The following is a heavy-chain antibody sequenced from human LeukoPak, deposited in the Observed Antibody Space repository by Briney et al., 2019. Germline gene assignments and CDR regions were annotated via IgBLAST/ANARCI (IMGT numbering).Heavy chain of an antibody. CDR2: ISSSGSTI. Sequence: GGSLRLSCEDSGFTFRSYEMNWVRQAPGKGLEWVSYISSSGSTIYYADSVKGRFTISRDNAKNSLYLQMNSLRAEDTAFYYCAVLGITMIGGVWGKGTTVTISS. D-gene: IGHD3-10*02. V-gene: IGHV3-48*03. CDR3: AVLGITMIGGV. CDR1: GFTFRSYE. J-gene: IGHJ6*04.